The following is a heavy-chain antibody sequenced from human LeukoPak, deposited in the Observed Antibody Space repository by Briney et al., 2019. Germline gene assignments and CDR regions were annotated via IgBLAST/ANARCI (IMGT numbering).Heavy chain of an antibody. CDR1: GGSFSGYY. V-gene: IGHV4-34*01. CDR3: ARGPGYDYVWGSAPGWFDP. CDR2: INHSGST. D-gene: IGHD3-16*01. J-gene: IGHJ5*02. Sequence: SETLTLTCAVYGGSFSGYYWSWIRQPPGKGLEWIGEINHSGSTNYNPSLKSRVTMSVDTSKNQFSLKLSSVTAADTAVYYCARGPGYDYVWGSAPGWFDPWGQGTLVTVSS.